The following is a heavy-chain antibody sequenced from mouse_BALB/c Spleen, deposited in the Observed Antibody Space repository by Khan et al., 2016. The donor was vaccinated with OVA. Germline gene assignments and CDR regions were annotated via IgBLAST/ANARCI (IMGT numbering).Heavy chain of an antibody. J-gene: IGHJ4*01. D-gene: IGHD3-1*01. CDR1: GYTFTSYW. Sequence: VQLQQSGAELVKPGASVKLSCKASGYTFTSYWMHWVKQRPGQGLEWIGKINPSNGRTNYSEKVKIKATLTADKSSSTAYIHLSTLTSEDYAVYCCARGGLSYAMAYWGQGTSVTVSP. CDR3: ARGGLSYAMAY. CDR2: INPSNGRT. V-gene: IGHV1S81*02.